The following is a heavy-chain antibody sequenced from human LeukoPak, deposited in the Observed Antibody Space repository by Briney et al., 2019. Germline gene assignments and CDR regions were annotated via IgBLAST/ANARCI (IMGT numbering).Heavy chain of an antibody. J-gene: IGHJ4*02. V-gene: IGHV4-61*02. Sequence: SETLSLTCTVSGGSISSGSYYWSWIRQPAGKGLEWIGRIYTSGSTNYNPSLKSRVTISVDTSKNQFSLKLSSVTAADTAVYYCACIAAAGSNFDYWGQGTLVTVSS. D-gene: IGHD6-13*01. CDR3: ACIAAAGSNFDY. CDR2: IYTSGST. CDR1: GGSISSGSYY.